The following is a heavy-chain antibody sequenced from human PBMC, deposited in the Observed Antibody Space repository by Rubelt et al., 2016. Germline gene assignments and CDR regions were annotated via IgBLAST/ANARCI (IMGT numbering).Heavy chain of an antibody. Sequence: EVQLVESGGGLVQPGRSLRLSCAASGFTFDDYAMHWVRQAPGKGLEWVSGISWNSGSIGYADSVKGRFTISRDNAKNSLYLQMNSLRAEDTALYYCAKDTDIVGATVGVSFDYWGQGTLVTVSS. CDR1: GFTFDDYA. D-gene: IGHD1-26*01. J-gene: IGHJ4*02. CDR2: ISWNSGSI. V-gene: IGHV3-9*01. CDR3: AKDTDIVGATVGVSFDY.